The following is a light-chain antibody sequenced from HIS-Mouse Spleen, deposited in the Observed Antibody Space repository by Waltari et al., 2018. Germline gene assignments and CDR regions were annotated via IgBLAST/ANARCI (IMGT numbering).Light chain of an antibody. Sequence: QSALTQPASVSGSPGQSITISCTGTSSDGGGSNYVSWYQQHPGKAPKLMIYDVSNRPSGVSNRFSGSKSGNTASLTISGLQAEDEADYYCSSYTSSSFNVVFGGGTKLTVL. CDR1: SSDGGGSNY. CDR3: SSYTSSSFNVV. CDR2: DVS. V-gene: IGLV2-14*03. J-gene: IGLJ2*01.